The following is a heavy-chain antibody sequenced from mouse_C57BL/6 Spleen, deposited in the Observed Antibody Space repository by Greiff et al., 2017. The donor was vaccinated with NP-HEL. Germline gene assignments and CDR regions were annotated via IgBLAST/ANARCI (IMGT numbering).Heavy chain of an antibody. CDR1: GFSFNTYA. V-gene: IGHV10-1*01. Sequence: EVKLQESGGGLVQPKGSLKLSCAASGFSFNTYAMNWVRQAPGKGLEWVARIRSKSNNYATYYADSVKDRFTISRDDSESMLYLQMNNLKTEYTAMYYCVRGDGGMDYWGQGTSVTVSS. CDR3: VRGDGGMDY. J-gene: IGHJ4*01. CDR2: IRSKSNNYAT. D-gene: IGHD3-3*01.